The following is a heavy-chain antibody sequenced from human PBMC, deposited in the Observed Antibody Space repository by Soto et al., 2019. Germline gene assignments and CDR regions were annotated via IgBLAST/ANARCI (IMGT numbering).Heavy chain of an antibody. CDR3: ARVATRLQSMEVLEY. CDR2: ISGGGSTA. CDR1: GFTFTSYV. D-gene: IGHD2-21*02. J-gene: IGHJ4*02. V-gene: IGHV3-23*01. Sequence: EVQLLESGGGLVQRGGSQRLSCAASGFTFTSYVMSWVRQAPGKGLEWVAGISGGGSTAFYADSVKGRFTISRDNAKNTLVLQMDSLRAEDTAIYYCARVATRLQSMEVLEYWGQGTLVTVPS.